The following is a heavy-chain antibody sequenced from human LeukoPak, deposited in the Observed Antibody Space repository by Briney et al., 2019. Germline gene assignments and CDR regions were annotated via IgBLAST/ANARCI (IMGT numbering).Heavy chain of an antibody. CDR3: ARSNSGSYYGYNWFDP. CDR2: IYYSGST. Sequence: SQTLSLTCTVSGGSISSGGYYWSWIRQHPGKGLELIGYIYYSGSTYYNPSLKSRVTISVDTSKNQFSLKLSSVTAADTAVYYCARSNSGSYYGYNWFDPWGQGTLVTVSS. J-gene: IGHJ5*02. D-gene: IGHD1-26*01. V-gene: IGHV4-31*03. CDR1: GGSISSGGYY.